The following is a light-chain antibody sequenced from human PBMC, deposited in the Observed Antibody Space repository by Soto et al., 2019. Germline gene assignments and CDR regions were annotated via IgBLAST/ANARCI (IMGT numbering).Light chain of an antibody. J-gene: IGKJ3*01. CDR2: VAS. V-gene: IGKV3-20*01. CDR1: RSISSNY. Sequence: EIVLTQSPGTLSLSLGDRATLSCRTSRSISSNYLAWYQQKPGQAPRLVIHVASSRATDIPDRFSGSGYGTDLTLTISRLEPEDFAMYYCKQYGNPPFTFGPGTKVEMK. CDR3: KQYGNPPFT.